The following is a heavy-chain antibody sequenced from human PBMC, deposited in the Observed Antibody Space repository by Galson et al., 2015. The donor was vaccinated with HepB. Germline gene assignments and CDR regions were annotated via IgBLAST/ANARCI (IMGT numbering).Heavy chain of an antibody. V-gene: IGHV4-38-2*02. D-gene: IGHD3-22*01. CDR3: VRDRRGYYDSSGYYYFLDY. Sequence: SETLSLTCSVSGYSISSGYYWGWIRQAPGKGLEWIGSIYHSGSTYYNPFLESRVTISVDTSKNQFSLKLRSVTAADTAVYYCVRDRRGYYDSSGYYYFLDYWGQGTLVTVSS. CDR1: GYSISSGYY. CDR2: IYHSGST. J-gene: IGHJ4*02.